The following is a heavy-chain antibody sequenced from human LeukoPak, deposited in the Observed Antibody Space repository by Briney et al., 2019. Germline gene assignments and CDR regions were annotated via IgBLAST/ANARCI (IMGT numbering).Heavy chain of an antibody. V-gene: IGHV4-59*01. J-gene: IGHJ5*02. CDR2: IYYSGST. CDR3: ARVILWFGERALFDP. Sequence: SETLSLTCTVSGGSISSYYWSWIRQPPGKGLEWIGYIYYSGSTNYNPSLKSRVTISVDTSKNQFSLKLSSVTAADTAVYYCARVILWFGERALFDPWGQGTLVTVSS. CDR1: GGSISSYY. D-gene: IGHD3-10*01.